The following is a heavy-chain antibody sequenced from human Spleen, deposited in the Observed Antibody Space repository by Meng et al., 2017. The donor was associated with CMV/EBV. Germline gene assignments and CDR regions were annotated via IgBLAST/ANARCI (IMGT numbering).Heavy chain of an antibody. D-gene: IGHD2-2*01. Sequence: SETLSLTCAISGDSVSSNSAAWNWIRQSPSRGLEWLGRTYYRSKWYNDYAVSVKSRITINPDTSKNQFSLQLNSVTPENTAVYYCARSPPYQLLVDYWGQGTLVTVSS. J-gene: IGHJ4*02. V-gene: IGHV6-1*01. CDR1: GDSVSSNSAA. CDR3: ARSPPYQLLVDY. CDR2: TYYRSKWYN.